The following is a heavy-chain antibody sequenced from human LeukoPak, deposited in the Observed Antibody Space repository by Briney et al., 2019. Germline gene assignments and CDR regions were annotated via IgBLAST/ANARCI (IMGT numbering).Heavy chain of an antibody. CDR3: AKDYVVAQVLIAVAGLDY. V-gene: IGHV3-23*01. D-gene: IGHD6-19*01. Sequence: PGGSLRLSCAASGFTFSSYAMSWVRQAPGKGLEWVSAISGSGGSTYYADSVKGRFTISRDNSKNTLYLQMNSLRAEDTAVYYCAKDYVVAQVLIAVAGLDYWGQGTLVTVSP. CDR2: ISGSGGST. CDR1: GFTFSSYA. J-gene: IGHJ4*02.